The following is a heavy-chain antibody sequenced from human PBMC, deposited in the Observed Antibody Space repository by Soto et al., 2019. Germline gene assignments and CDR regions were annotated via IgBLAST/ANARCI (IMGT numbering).Heavy chain of an antibody. J-gene: IGHJ6*02. CDR2: IYHSGST. CDR1: GGSISSSNW. Sequence: SETLSLTCAVSGGSISSSNWWSWVRQPPGKGLEWIGEIYHSGSTNYNPSLKSRVTISVDKSKNQFSLKLSSVTAADTAVYYCARHQLLSGSYGMDVWGQGTTVTVSS. D-gene: IGHD2-2*01. V-gene: IGHV4-4*02. CDR3: ARHQLLSGSYGMDV.